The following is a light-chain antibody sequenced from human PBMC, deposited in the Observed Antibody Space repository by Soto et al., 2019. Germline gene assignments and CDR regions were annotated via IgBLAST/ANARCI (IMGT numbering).Light chain of an antibody. Sequence: DIPMTQSPSTLSGSVVDGVKITCRASQTISSWLAWYQQKPGKAPKLLIYKASTLKSGVPSRFSGSGSGTEFTLTISSLQPDDFATYYCQHYNSYSEAFGQGTKVDI. CDR3: QHYNSYSEA. CDR2: KAS. V-gene: IGKV1-5*03. J-gene: IGKJ1*01. CDR1: QTISSW.